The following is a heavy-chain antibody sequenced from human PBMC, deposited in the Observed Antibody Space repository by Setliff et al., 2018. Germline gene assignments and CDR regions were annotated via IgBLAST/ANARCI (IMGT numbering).Heavy chain of an antibody. D-gene: IGHD2-2*01. Sequence: PGESLKISCKESRDSFTNYWIIWVRQVPGKGLEWMGMIFPADADTRYNPSFKGQVTMSLDRSITTAYLQWDSLKASDTAIYYCTRHEDRNKCTSSSCYRENDAFDPWGRGTLVTVSS. J-gene: IGHJ5*02. CDR3: TRHEDRNKCTSSSCYRENDAFDP. V-gene: IGHV5-51*01. CDR1: RDSFTNYW. CDR2: IFPADADT.